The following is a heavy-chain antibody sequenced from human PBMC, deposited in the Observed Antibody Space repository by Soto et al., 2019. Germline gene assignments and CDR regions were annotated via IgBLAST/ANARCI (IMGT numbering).Heavy chain of an antibody. CDR1: GSPISSYY. J-gene: IGHJ4*01. V-gene: IGHV4-59*08. Sequence: SETLSLTCTVSGSPISSYYWSWFRQPPGQGLEWVGYVHYTGTTTYSPSLKSRVTISVDASKSQFSLNLRSVTAADTAVYYCARLGDYYQALDYWGHGALVTVSS. CDR3: ARLGDYYQALDY. CDR2: VHYTGTT. D-gene: IGHD3-22*01.